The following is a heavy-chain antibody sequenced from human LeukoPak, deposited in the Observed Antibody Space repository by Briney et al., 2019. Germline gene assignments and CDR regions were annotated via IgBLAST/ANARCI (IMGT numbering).Heavy chain of an antibody. CDR3: AKAAGSYYGAFDI. J-gene: IGHJ3*02. V-gene: IGHV3-9*01. D-gene: IGHD1-26*01. CDR1: GFTFSSYE. CDR2: ISWNSGSI. Sequence: PGGSLRLSCAASGFTFSSYEMNWVRQAPGKGLEWVSGISWNSGSIGYADSVKGRFTISRDNAKNSLYLQMNSLRVEDTALYYCAKAAGSYYGAFDIWGQGTMVTVSS.